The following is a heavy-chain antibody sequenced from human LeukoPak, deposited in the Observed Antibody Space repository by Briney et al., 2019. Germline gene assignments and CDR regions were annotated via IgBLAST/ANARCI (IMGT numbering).Heavy chain of an antibody. J-gene: IGHJ4*02. CDR1: GFTFSNFG. Sequence: ASVKVSCKASGFTFSNFGITWVRQAPGQELEWMGWINPNSGGTNYAQKFQGRVTMTRDTSISIAYMELSRLRSDDTAVYYCASRDGYAFDYWGQGTLVTVSS. CDR3: ASRDGYAFDY. D-gene: IGHD5-24*01. V-gene: IGHV1-2*02. CDR2: INPNSGGT.